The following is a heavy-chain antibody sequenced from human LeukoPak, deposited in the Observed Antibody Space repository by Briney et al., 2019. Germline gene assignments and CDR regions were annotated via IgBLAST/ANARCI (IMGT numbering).Heavy chain of an antibody. Sequence: GGSLRPSCAASGFTFNNYDMHWVRQAPGKGLEWVSSISSSSSYIFYADSVKGRFTISRDNAKNSLYLQMSSLRAEDTAVYYCARFLKTGYWAQYYYFDLWGRGTLVTVSS. D-gene: IGHD3-9*01. V-gene: IGHV3-21*01. J-gene: IGHJ2*01. CDR3: ARFLKTGYWAQYYYFDL. CDR2: ISSSSSYI. CDR1: GFTFNNYD.